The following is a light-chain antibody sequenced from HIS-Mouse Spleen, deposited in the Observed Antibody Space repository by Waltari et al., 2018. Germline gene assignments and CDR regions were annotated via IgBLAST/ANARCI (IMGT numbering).Light chain of an antibody. V-gene: IGLV1-47*01. CDR1: SSNIGSNY. J-gene: IGLJ3*02. Sequence: QSVLTQPPSASGTPGQRVTISCSGSSSNIGSNYVYWYQQLPGTAPKLLIYRNNRRPSGVRDRFSGSKSGTSASLAISGLRSEDEADYYCAAWDDSLSGWVFGGGTKLTVL. CDR2: RNN. CDR3: AAWDDSLSGWV.